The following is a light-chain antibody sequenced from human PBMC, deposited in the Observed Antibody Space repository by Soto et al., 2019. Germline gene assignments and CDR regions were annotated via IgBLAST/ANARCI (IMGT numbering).Light chain of an antibody. Sequence: EIVMTQSPATLSVSPGERATLSCRASQSVSSNLAWYQQKPGQAPRLLIYGASTRATGIPARFSGSGSGTDFTLTISRMEPEDFALYYCQQYHTSPLTFGQGTKV. CDR3: QQYHTSPLT. CDR2: GAS. V-gene: IGKV3-15*01. CDR1: QSVSSN. J-gene: IGKJ1*01.